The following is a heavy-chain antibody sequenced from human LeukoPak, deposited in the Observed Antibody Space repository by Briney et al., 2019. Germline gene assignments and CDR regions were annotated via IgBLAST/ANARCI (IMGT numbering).Heavy chain of an antibody. CDR2: ISGSGGST. CDR1: GFTFSSYA. J-gene: IGHJ4*02. Sequence: PGGSLRLSCAASGFTFSSYAMSWVRQAPGKGLEWVSAISGSGGSTYYADSVKGRSTISRDNSKNTLYLQMNSLRAEDTAVYYCAKDPRTTYYYDSSGYDLDYWGQGTLVTVSS. CDR3: AKDPRTTYYYDSSGYDLDY. D-gene: IGHD3-22*01. V-gene: IGHV3-23*01.